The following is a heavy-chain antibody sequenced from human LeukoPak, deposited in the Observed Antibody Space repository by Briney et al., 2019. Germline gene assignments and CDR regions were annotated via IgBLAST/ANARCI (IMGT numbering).Heavy chain of an antibody. CDR2: IYHSGST. V-gene: IGHV4-30-2*01. D-gene: IGHD3-9*01. CDR3: ARDRRYFDWLGRSEGWLDP. Sequence: PSQTLSLTCTVSGGSISSGSYSWNWIRQPPGEGLEWIGYIYHSGSTYYNPSLKSRVTISVDRSKNQFSLKLSSVTAADTAVYYCARDRRYFDWLGRSEGWLDPWGQGTLVTVSS. J-gene: IGHJ5*02. CDR1: GGSISSGSYS.